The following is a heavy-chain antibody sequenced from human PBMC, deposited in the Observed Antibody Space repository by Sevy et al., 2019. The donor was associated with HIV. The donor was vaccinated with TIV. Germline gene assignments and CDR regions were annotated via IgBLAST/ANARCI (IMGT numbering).Heavy chain of an antibody. J-gene: IGHJ4*02. Sequence: ETLSLTCTVSGASISTYVWTWIRQPPGKGLEWVGYFFYTGNPNYNPSLSSRVTISGDTSKNQFSLTLSSVTAADTAVYYCATGAGVSRSDFWGQGTLVTVSS. CDR1: GASISTYV. CDR3: ATGAGVSRSDF. D-gene: IGHD3-10*01. V-gene: IGHV4-59*12. CDR2: FFYTGNP.